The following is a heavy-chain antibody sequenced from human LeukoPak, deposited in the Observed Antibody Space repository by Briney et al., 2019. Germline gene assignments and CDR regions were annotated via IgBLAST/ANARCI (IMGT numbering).Heavy chain of an antibody. J-gene: IGHJ5*02. Sequence: SETLSLTCTVSGGSISSYYWSWIRQPAGKGLEWIGRIYTSGSTNYNPSLKSRVTMSVDTSKNQFSLKLSSVTAADTAVYYCARGSLYDYVWGSYRSVWFDPWGQGTLVTVSS. D-gene: IGHD3-16*02. CDR1: GGSISSYY. V-gene: IGHV4-4*07. CDR3: ARGSLYDYVWGSYRSVWFDP. CDR2: IYTSGST.